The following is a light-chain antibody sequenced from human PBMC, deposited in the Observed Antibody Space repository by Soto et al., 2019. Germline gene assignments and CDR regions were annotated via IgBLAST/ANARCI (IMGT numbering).Light chain of an antibody. CDR3: LQDHDDSWT. J-gene: IGKJ5*01. V-gene: IGKV1-5*03. Sequence: DIQMTQSPSTLSVSVGDRFTITCRASQTISSWLAWYQQKPGKAPKLLIYKASTLKSGVPSRFSGSGSGTEFTLTISSLQPDDFATYYCLQDHDDSWTFGQGTRLEI. CDR1: QTISSW. CDR2: KAS.